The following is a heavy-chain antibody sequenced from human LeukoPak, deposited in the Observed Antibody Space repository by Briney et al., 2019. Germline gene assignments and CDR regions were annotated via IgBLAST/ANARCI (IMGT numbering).Heavy chain of an antibody. V-gene: IGHV3-30*18. CDR3: AKSEEVRGVIQDFSK. CDR2: ISYDGSNK. J-gene: IGHJ4*02. Sequence: PGGSQRLSCAASGFTFSSYGMHWVRQAPGKGLEWVAVISYDGSNKYYADSVKGRFTISRDNSKDALYLQMNSLRAEDTAVYYCAKSEEVRGVIQDFSKWGQGTLVTVSS. D-gene: IGHD3-10*01. CDR1: GFTFSSYG.